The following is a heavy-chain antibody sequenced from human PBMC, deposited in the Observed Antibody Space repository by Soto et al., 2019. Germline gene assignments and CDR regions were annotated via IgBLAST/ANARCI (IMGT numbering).Heavy chain of an antibody. V-gene: IGHV1-18*01. CDR3: ARYCAGNACYSRHYYAMDV. D-gene: IGHD2-21*02. CDR1: GYTFRNYI. CDR2: ISPYNSNT. J-gene: IGHJ6*02. Sequence: QVQLVQSAGEVKKPGASAIVSCQASGYTFRNYIIAWLRQAPGQGLEWMGWISPYNSNTNYARQFRGRVTLTTDTSTSAAYLELRNLGSDDAATYSCARYCAGNACYSRHYYAMDVWGQGTTVSVSS.